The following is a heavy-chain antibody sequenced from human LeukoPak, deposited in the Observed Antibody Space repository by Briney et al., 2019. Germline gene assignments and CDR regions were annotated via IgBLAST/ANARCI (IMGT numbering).Heavy chain of an antibody. J-gene: IGHJ4*02. Sequence: PGGSPRLSCAASGFTFSTFWIHWVRQVPGRGPEWVANINEDGSEKNYVDSVKGRFTISRDNAKNSLYLQMNSLRAEDTAVYYCATLRRSRSENYWGQGTLVTVSS. CDR2: INEDGSEK. CDR1: GFTFSTFW. D-gene: IGHD3-10*01. V-gene: IGHV3-7*05. CDR3: ATLRRSRSENY.